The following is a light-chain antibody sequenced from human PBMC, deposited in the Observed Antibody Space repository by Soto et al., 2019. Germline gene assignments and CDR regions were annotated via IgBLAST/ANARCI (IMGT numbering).Light chain of an antibody. Sequence: DIQMTQSPSSLSASVGDRVTITCQASQDISNYLNWYQQKPGKAPKLLIYDASNLEAGVPSRFSRSGYGTDFTFTISSLQPEDIETCYCQKYDNPALTCGGGTKVEIK. CDR1: QDISNY. J-gene: IGKJ4*01. CDR2: DAS. V-gene: IGKV1-33*01. CDR3: QKYDNPALT.